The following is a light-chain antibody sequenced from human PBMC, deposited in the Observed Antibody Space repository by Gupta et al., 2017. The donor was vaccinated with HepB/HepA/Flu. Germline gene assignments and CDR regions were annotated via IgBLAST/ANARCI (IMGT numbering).Light chain of an antibody. CDR3: AAWDDSMIGRCV. CDR1: SSNIGRNY. J-gene: IGLJ3*02. V-gene: IGLV1-47*01. CDR2: MNN. Sequence: QSVLTQPPSASGTPGQRVTISCSGSSSNIGRNYVYWYQQLPGTAPKLLIYMNNHRPSGVPHRFSGSNTGTSASPAIIGLRSEDDADYYCAAWDDSMIGRCVFGGGTKLTVL.